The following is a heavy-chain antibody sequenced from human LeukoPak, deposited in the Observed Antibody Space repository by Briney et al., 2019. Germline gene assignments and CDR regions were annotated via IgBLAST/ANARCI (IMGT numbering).Heavy chain of an antibody. J-gene: IGHJ4*02. Sequence: SETLSLTCTVPGGSITNSHYYWSCIRQPPGKGLEWIGTVYYSGSTYSHPTHPSLKRRVTISADTSKNQFSLKLSSVTAADTAVYYCAKYIFGSDYFEYWGQGTLVTISS. CDR1: GGSITNSHYY. CDR3: AKYIFGSDYFEY. D-gene: IGHD5-18*01. V-gene: IGHV4-39*07. CDR2: VYYSGST.